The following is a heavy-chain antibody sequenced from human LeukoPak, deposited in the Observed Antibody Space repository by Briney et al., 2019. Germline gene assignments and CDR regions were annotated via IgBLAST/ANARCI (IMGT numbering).Heavy chain of an antibody. D-gene: IGHD4-23*01. Sequence: GGSLRLSCAASGFTFSSYSMNWVRQAPGKGLEWVANINQDGSVKQYVDSVKGRFTLSRDTGKSSLFLQMNSLRAEDTAIYYCARTGYGGNSLDYWGQGTLVTVPA. V-gene: IGHV3-7*03. CDR3: ARTGYGGNSLDY. J-gene: IGHJ4*02. CDR2: INQDGSVK. CDR1: GFTFSSYS.